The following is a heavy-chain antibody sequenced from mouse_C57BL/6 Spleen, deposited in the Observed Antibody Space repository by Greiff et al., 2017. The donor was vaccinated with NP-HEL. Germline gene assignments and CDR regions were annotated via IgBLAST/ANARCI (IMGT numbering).Heavy chain of an antibody. CDR1: GYAFTNYL. D-gene: IGHD1-1*01. CDR2: INPGSGGT. Sequence: QVQLKQSGAELVRPGTSVKVSCKASGYAFTNYLIEWVKQRPGQGLEWIGVINPGSGGTNYNEKFKGKATLTADKSSSTAYMQLSSLTSEDSAVYFCARSGGSSLYYAMDYWGQGTSVTVSS. V-gene: IGHV1-54*01. J-gene: IGHJ4*01. CDR3: ARSGGSSLYYAMDY.